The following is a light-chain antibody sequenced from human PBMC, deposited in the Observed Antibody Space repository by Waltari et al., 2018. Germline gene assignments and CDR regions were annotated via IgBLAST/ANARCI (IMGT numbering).Light chain of an antibody. CDR1: GLRTFY. CDR3: NTRDISGDHLV. V-gene: IGLV3-19*01. CDR2: DEN. J-gene: IGLJ1*01. Sequence: SSELTQEPAVSVALGQTVRITCQGGGLRTFYANRNQKKPRQAPLLVIYDENNRPTGIPDRFAGSRSVNTASLTISGAQAEDEADYYCNTRDISGDHLVFGSGTKVTVL.